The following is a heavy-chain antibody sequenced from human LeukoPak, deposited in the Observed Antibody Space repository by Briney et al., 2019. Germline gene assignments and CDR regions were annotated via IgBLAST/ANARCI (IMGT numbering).Heavy chain of an antibody. V-gene: IGHV4-4*02. J-gene: IGHJ4*02. Sequence: PSETLSLTCAVSGGSISSSNWWSWVRQPPGKGLEWIEEIYHSGSTNYNPSLKSRVTISVDKSKNQFSLKLSSVTAADTAVYYCASSLGFPYYFDYWGQGTLVTVSS. CDR3: ASSLGFPYYFDY. CDR1: GGSISSSNW. D-gene: IGHD5-12*01. CDR2: IYHSGST.